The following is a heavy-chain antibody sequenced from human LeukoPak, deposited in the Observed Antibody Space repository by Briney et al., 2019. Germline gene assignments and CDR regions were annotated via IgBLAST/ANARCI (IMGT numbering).Heavy chain of an antibody. D-gene: IGHD6-13*01. CDR2: FDPEDGET. CDR1: GYTLTELS. J-gene: IGHJ4*02. V-gene: IGHV1-24*01. CDR3: ATVSLIAAAAYFDY. Sequence: ASVKVSCKVSGYTLTELSMHWVRQAPGKGLEWMGGFDPEDGETIYAQKFQGRVTMTEDTSTDTAYMELSSLRSEDTAVYYRATVSLIAAAAYFDYWGQGTLVTVSS.